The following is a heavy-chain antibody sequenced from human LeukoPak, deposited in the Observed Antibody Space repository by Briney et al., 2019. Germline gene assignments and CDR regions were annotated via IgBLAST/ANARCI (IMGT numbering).Heavy chain of an antibody. Sequence: GGSLRLSCAASGFTLYNHAMHWVRQAPGKGLEWLSVISEDGGTTSYADSVKGRFTISRDNSKNSLYLQMNNLRTEDTALYYCAKPAGFWGQGTLVTVSS. CDR3: AKPAGF. CDR2: ISEDGGTT. CDR1: GFTLYNHA. V-gene: IGHV3-43*02. D-gene: IGHD6-25*01. J-gene: IGHJ4*02.